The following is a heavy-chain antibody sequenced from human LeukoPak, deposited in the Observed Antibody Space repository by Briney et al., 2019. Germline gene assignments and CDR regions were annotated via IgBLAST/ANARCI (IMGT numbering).Heavy chain of an antibody. CDR1: GGSISSSSYY. CDR3: ARFSRRLLWFGRGFDY. J-gene: IGHJ4*02. Sequence: SETLSLTCTVSGGSISSSSYYWGWIRQPPGKGLEWIGEINHSGSTNYNPSLKSRVTISVDTSKNQFSLKLSSVTAADTAVYYCARFSRRLLWFGRGFDYWGQGTLVTVSS. V-gene: IGHV4-39*07. CDR2: INHSGST. D-gene: IGHD3-10*01.